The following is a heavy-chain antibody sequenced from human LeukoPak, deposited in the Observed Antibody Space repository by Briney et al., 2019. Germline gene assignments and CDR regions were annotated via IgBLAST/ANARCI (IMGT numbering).Heavy chain of an antibody. J-gene: IGHJ3*02. Sequence: GGSLRLSCAASGFTFSSYAMSWVRQAPGKGLEWVSAISGSSTGTYYADSVKGRFTISRDNSKNTLYLQMNSLRADDTAAYYCAKWELLEAFDIWGQGTMVTVSS. D-gene: IGHD1-26*01. V-gene: IGHV3-23*01. CDR3: AKWELLEAFDI. CDR1: GFTFSSYA. CDR2: ISGSSTGT.